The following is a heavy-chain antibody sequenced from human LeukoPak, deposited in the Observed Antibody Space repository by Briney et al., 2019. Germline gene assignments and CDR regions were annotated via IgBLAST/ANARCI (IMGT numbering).Heavy chain of an antibody. CDR1: GFTFSSYA. J-gene: IGHJ4*02. Sequence: PGGSLRLSCAASGFTFSSYAMSWVRQAPGKGLEWVSSISESGGSTYYTESVKGRFTISRDNSKNTLYLQMNSLRAEDTAVYYCAKSPSGAGDIFDFWGQGTLVTVSS. V-gene: IGHV3-23*01. CDR3: AKSPSGAGDIFDF. D-gene: IGHD2-15*01. CDR2: ISESGGST.